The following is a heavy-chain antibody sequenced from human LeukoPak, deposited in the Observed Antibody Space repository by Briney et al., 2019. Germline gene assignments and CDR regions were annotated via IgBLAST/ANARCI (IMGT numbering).Heavy chain of an antibody. V-gene: IGHV1-18*01. CDR2: ISAYNGNT. CDR3: AREGIAAAGQYIIDY. CDR1: GYTFTSYG. Sequence: ASVTVSCKASGYTFTSYGISWVRQAPGQGLEWMGWISAYNGNTNYAQKFQGRVTITRDTSISTAYMELSRLRSDNTAVYYCAREGIAAAGQYIIDYWGQGTLGTVSS. D-gene: IGHD6-13*01. J-gene: IGHJ4*02.